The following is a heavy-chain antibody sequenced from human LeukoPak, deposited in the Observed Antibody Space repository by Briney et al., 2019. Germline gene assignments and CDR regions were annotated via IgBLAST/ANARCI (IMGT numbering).Heavy chain of an antibody. J-gene: IGHJ6*02. CDR3: ARSYGAFEGDTYYYYGMDV. CDR1: GYTFTSYA. D-gene: IGHD2-21*02. Sequence: ASVKVSCKASGYTFTSYAMNWVRQAPGQGLEWMGWINTNTGNPKSAQGFTERFVFSLDASVSTAYLQISSLKAEDTAVYYCARSYGAFEGDTYYYYGMDVWGQGTTVTVS. CDR2: INTNTGNP. V-gene: IGHV7-4-1*02.